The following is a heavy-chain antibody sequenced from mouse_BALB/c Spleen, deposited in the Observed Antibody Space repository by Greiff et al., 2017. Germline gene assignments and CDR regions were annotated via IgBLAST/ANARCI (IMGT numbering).Heavy chain of an antibody. J-gene: IGHJ2*01. D-gene: IGHD2-14*01. V-gene: IGHV3-6*02. Sequence: DVKLQESGPGLVKPSQSLSLTCSVTGYSITSGYYWNWIRQFPGNKLEWMGYISYDGSNNYNPSLKNRISITRDTSKNQFFLKLNSVTTEDTATYYCARDKVRRPGTFDYWGQGTTLTVSS. CDR1: GYSITSGYY. CDR3: ARDKVRRPGTFDY. CDR2: ISYDGSN.